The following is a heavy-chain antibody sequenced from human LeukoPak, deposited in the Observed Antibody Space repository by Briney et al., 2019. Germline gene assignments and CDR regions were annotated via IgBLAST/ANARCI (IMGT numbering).Heavy chain of an antibody. V-gene: IGHV1-69*04. J-gene: IGHJ4*02. Sequence: SVKVSCKASGGTFSSYAISWVRQAPAQGLEWMGRIIPILCIANYAQKFQGRVTITADKSTSTAYMELSSLRSEDTAVYYCARSSSSNLYFDYWGQGTLVTVSS. CDR2: IIPILCIA. CDR3: ARSSSSNLYFDY. CDR1: GGTFSSYA. D-gene: IGHD6-6*01.